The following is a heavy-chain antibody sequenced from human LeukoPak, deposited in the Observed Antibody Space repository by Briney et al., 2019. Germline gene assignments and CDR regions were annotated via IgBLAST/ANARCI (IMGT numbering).Heavy chain of an antibody. CDR3: ARGWSSSADY. CDR1: GFTFSNYA. CDR2: ISSSSSYI. J-gene: IGHJ4*01. D-gene: IGHD6-6*01. V-gene: IGHV3-21*01. Sequence: GSLRLSCAASGFTFSNYAMSWVRQAPGKGLEWVSSISSSSSYIYYADSVKGRFTISRDNAKNSLYLQMNSLRAEDTAVYYCARGWSSSADYWGHGTLVTVSS.